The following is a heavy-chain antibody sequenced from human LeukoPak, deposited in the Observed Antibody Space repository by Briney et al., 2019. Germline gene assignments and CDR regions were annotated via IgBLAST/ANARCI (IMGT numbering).Heavy chain of an antibody. CDR2: IYYSGTT. D-gene: IGHD1-26*01. Sequence: PSETLSLTCTVSGGSISSSPYYWGWIRQPPGKGLEWIGSIYYSGTTHYNPSLESRVTISVDTSKNQFSLKLTSVTAADMAVYFCARQFLVGSTFHAFDLWGQGTRVTVSS. CDR3: ARQFLVGSTFHAFDL. J-gene: IGHJ3*01. CDR1: GGSISSSPYY. V-gene: IGHV4-39*07.